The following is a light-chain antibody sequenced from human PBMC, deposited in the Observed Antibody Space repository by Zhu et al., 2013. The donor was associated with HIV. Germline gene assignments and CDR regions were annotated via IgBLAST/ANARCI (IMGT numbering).Light chain of an antibody. CDR2: GAS. Sequence: EIVLTQSPATLSLSPGERATLSCRASQSVSSYLAWYQQRPGQAPRLLIYGASNRAAGIPDRFSGSGSGTDFTLAISRLEPEDFAVYYCHQYSHSPGTFGQGTRVE. V-gene: IGKV3-11*01. CDR3: HQYSHSPGT. CDR1: QSVSSY. J-gene: IGKJ1*01.